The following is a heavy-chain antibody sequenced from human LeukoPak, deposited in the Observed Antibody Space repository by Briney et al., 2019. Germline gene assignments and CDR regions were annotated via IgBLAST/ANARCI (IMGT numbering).Heavy chain of an antibody. CDR3: ARGPNSSSWDY. V-gene: IGHV4-4*07. CDR2: IYTSGNT. Sequence: PSETLSLTCTVSGGSISSYYWSWIRQPAGKGLEWIGRIYTSGNTNYNPSLKSRVPMSVDTSKNQFSLKLSSVTAADTAVYYCARGPNSSSWDYWGQGTLVTVSS. CDR1: GGSISSYY. J-gene: IGHJ4*02. D-gene: IGHD6-13*01.